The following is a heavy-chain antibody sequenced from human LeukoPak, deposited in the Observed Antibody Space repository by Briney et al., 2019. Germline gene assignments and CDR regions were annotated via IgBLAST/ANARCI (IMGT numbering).Heavy chain of an antibody. Sequence: SETLSLTCTVSGGSISSYYWSWIRQPPGKGLEWIGYIYYSGSTNYNPSLKSRVTISVDTSKNQFSLKLSSVTAADPAVYYCARADDSNWFDPWGQGTLVTVSS. CDR3: ARADDSNWFDP. CDR1: GGSISSYY. CDR2: IYYSGST. J-gene: IGHJ5*02. D-gene: IGHD3-16*01. V-gene: IGHV4-59*01.